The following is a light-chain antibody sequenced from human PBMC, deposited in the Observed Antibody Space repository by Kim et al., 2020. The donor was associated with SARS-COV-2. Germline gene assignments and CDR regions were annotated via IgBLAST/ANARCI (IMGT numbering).Light chain of an antibody. V-gene: IGKV1-39*01. CDR2: AAS. Sequence: ASVGDRVTINRRKTQSNYSHLNWYQQKQGRETKLLIYAASTLQGGVPSRCSGSGSETDFTLTISSLQPEDFATYFCQQSYITPCTFGPGNKVDIK. CDR3: QQSYITPCT. CDR1: QSNYSH. J-gene: IGKJ3*01.